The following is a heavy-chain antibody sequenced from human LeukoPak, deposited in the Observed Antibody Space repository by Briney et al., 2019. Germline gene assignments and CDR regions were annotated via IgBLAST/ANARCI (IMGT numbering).Heavy chain of an antibody. Sequence: GSLRLSCTGSGFAFGNYGMTWVRQPPGKGLEWVSAITGSGGTTRYTDSVTGRFTISRDNSGNTLFLQMNSLRAEDTAVYYCAKDPNGDYLGAFDFWGPGTLVTVSS. J-gene: IGHJ3*01. V-gene: IGHV3-23*01. CDR3: AKDPNGDYLGAFDF. CDR1: GFAFGNYG. D-gene: IGHD4-17*01. CDR2: ITGSGGTT.